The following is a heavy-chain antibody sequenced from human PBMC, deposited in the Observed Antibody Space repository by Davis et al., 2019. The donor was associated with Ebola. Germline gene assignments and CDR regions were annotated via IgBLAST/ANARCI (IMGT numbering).Heavy chain of an antibody. Sequence: GGSLRLFCEASGFTFSSYWMNWVRQAPGKGLEWVSAISGSGGSTYYADSVKGRFTISRDNAKNSLYLQMNSLRAEDTAVYYCARERYYYGSGSYYYYFDYWGQGTLVTVSS. J-gene: IGHJ4*02. CDR3: ARERYYYGSGSYYYYFDY. CDR1: GFTFSSYW. V-gene: IGHV3-21*04. CDR2: ISGSGGST. D-gene: IGHD3-10*01.